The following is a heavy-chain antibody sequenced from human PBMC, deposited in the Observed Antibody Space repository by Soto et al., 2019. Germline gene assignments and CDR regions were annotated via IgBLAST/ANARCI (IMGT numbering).Heavy chain of an antibody. CDR3: ASREDYYDSSGYYDAFDI. CDR2: INPSGGST. D-gene: IGHD3-22*01. J-gene: IGHJ3*02. V-gene: IGHV1-46*01. CDR1: GYSFTSYY. Sequence: ASVKVPCTASGYSFTSYYMRWVREAPGQGLEWMGIINPSGGSTSYAQKFQGRVTMTRDTSTSTVYMELSSLRSEDTAVYYCASREDYYDSSGYYDAFDIWGQGTMVTVSS.